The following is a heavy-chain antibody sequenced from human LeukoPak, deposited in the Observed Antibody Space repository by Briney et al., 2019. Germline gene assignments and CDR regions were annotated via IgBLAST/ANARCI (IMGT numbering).Heavy chain of an antibody. CDR1: GFIFSNYY. V-gene: IGHV3-7*01. CDR2: IKQDGSDK. D-gene: IGHD6-6*01. Sequence: GGSLRLSCAASGFIFSNYYMSWVRQAPGKGLEWVANIKQDGSDKYYVDSVQGRFTISRDNAKNSLYLQMNSLRAEDTAVYYCVSGVSSSPYDYWGQGTLVTVSS. CDR3: VSGVSSSPYDY. J-gene: IGHJ4*02.